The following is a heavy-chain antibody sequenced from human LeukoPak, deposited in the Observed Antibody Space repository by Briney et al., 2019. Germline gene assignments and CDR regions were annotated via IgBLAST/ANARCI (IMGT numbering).Heavy chain of an antibody. V-gene: IGHV3-74*01. CDR1: GFTSFSNYW. Sequence: GGSLRLSCAASGFTSFSNYWIHWVRQAPGKGLVWVSRIKGDGSGTIYADSVKGRFTISRDNARNTVYLQMNSLRVEDTAVYYCVRDRNYQLSPPWGQGTLVTVSS. D-gene: IGHD2-2*01. CDR2: IKGDGSGT. CDR3: VRDRNYQLSPP. J-gene: IGHJ4*02.